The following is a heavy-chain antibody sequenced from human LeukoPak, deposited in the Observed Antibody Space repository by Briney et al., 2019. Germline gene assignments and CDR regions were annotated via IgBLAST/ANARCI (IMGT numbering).Heavy chain of an antibody. CDR1: GFTFSSYS. J-gene: IGHJ6*02. V-gene: IGHV3-21*01. Sequence: GGSLRLSCAASGFTFSSYSMNWVRQAPGKGLEWVSSISSSSSYIYYADSVKGRFTISRDNAKNSLYQQMNSLRAEDTAVYYCARDTPLRDYYYYGMDVWGQGTTVTVSS. CDR3: ARDTPLRDYYYYGMDV. CDR2: ISSSSSYI.